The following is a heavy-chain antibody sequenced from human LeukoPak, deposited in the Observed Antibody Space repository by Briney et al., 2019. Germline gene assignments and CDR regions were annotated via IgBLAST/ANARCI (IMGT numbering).Heavy chain of an antibody. Sequence: GASVKVSCKPSGYTFTNYGISWVRQAPGQGLEWMGWITAYNGNTNYAQKFQGRVTMTTDTSTNTVYMELRSLRSDDTAVYYCARDTAMAYYYYYMDVWGKGTTVTVSS. CDR3: ARDTAMAYYYYYMDV. V-gene: IGHV1-18*01. CDR2: ITAYNGNT. J-gene: IGHJ6*03. CDR1: GYTFTNYG. D-gene: IGHD5-18*01.